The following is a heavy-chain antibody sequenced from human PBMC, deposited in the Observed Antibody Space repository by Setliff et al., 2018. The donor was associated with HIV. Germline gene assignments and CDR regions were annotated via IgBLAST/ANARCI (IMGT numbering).Heavy chain of an antibody. D-gene: IGHD6-13*01. CDR2: IYHSGST. J-gene: IGHJ5*02. V-gene: IGHV4-4*02. Sequence: SETLSLTCAVSGGSISSSNWWSWARQPPGKGLEWIGEIYHSGSTNYNPSLKSRVTISVDKSKNKFSLKVSSVTAADTAVYYCARILVAAAGTGFDPWGQGILVTVSS. CDR3: ARILVAAAGTGFDP. CDR1: GGSISSSNW.